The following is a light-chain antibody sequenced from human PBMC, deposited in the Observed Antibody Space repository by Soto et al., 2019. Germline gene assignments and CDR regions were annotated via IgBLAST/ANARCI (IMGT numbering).Light chain of an antibody. V-gene: IGKV3-15*01. CDR3: QQYNTGPPIT. CDR2: GAS. CDR1: ESVTNY. J-gene: IGKJ5*01. Sequence: ATMSLCPGERGTLSCRASESVTNYLAWYQQKPGQAPRLLIYGASTRATGIPARFSGSGSGTEFTLTISSLQSEDFAVYYCQQYNTGPPITFGQGTRLEIK.